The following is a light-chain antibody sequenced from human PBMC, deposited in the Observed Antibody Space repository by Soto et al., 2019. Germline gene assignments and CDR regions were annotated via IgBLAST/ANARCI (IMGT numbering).Light chain of an antibody. V-gene: IGKV3-20*01. CDR1: QSVSSSY. Sequence: IVLTQSPGTLSLSPGERATLSCRASQSVSSSYLAWYQQKPGQAPRLLIYGASSRATGIPDRFSGSGSGTDFTLTIRRLEPEDFAVYYCQQYGSSRTFGQGTKLEIK. CDR2: GAS. CDR3: QQYGSSRT. J-gene: IGKJ2*02.